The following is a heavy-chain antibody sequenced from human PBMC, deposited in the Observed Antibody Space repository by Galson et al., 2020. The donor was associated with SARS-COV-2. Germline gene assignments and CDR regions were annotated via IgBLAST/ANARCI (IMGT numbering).Heavy chain of an antibody. CDR2: ISSSGSTT. CDR1: GFTFSSYD. CDR3: ARDPTSSTGGGS. V-gene: IGHV3-48*03. J-gene: IGHJ5*02. D-gene: IGHD2-2*01. Sequence: TGGSLRLSCAASGFTFSSYDMNWVRQAPGKGLEWVSYISSSGSTTFYADSVKGRFTISRDNAKNSLYLQMNSLRADDTAVYSRARDPTSSTGGGSWGQGTLVTVSS.